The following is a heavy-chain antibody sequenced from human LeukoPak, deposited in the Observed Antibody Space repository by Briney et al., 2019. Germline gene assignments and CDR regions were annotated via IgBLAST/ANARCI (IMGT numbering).Heavy chain of an antibody. J-gene: IGHJ4*02. CDR1: GFTFSSYS. CDR2: ISSSSSYI. CDR3: ARAHLRYGSGSAEYDY. V-gene: IGHV3-21*01. D-gene: IGHD3-10*01. Sequence: GGSLRLSCAASGFTFSSYSMNWVRQAPGKGLEWVSSISSSSSYIYYADSVKGRFTISRDNAKNSLYLQMNSLRAEDTAVYYCARAHLRYGSGSAEYDYWGQGTLVTVSS.